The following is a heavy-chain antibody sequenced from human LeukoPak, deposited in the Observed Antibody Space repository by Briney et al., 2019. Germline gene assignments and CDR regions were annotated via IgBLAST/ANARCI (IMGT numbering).Heavy chain of an antibody. V-gene: IGHV3-33*06. CDR1: GFTFSSYG. CDR3: AKQQQLVPTALDY. CDR2: IWYDGSNK. Sequence: PGRSLRPPCAASGFTFSSYGMHWGRPAPGKGLGGVAVIWYDGSNKYYADSVKGRFTISRDNSKNTLYLQMNSLRAEDTAVYYCAKQQQLVPTALDYWGQGTLVTVSS. D-gene: IGHD6-13*01. J-gene: IGHJ4*02.